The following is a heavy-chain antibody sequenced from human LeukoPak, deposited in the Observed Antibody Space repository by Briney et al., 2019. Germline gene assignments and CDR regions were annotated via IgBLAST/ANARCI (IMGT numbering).Heavy chain of an antibody. CDR1: GYIFPRYG. V-gene: IGHV1-18*01. CDR2: ISPYNGEK. D-gene: IGHD1-26*01. CDR3: VRDNVPVGSPENYFDS. J-gene: IGHJ4*02. Sequence: GAAVKVSCKGSGYIFPRYGLAWVRQPPGQGLEWMGWISPYNGEKKYAQNFQDRLTLTTDTSTSTAYMDLRSLRSDDTAVYYCVRDNVPVGSPENYFDSWGQGTLVTVS.